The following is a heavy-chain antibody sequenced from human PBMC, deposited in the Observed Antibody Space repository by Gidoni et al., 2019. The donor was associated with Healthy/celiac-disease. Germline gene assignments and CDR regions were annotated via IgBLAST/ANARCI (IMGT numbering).Heavy chain of an antibody. D-gene: IGHD6-6*01. Sequence: QVQLVQSGAEVKKPGASVKVSCKASGYTSTSDYIHCVRQAPGQGLEWMGIINPIGGSATYARKFQGRVTMTRDTSTSTVYMELSSLTSEDTAVYYCAREGTSIAAPLDYWGQGTLVTVSS. CDR2: INPIGGSA. V-gene: IGHV1-46*01. CDR3: AREGTSIAAPLDY. J-gene: IGHJ4*02. CDR1: GYTSTSDY.